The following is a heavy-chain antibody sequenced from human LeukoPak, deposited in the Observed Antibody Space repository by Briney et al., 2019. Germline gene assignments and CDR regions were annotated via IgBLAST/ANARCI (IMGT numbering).Heavy chain of an antibody. CDR2: ISATGGST. Sequence: GGSLRLSCAASGFNFNTYAMSWVRQGPGKGLEWVSFISATGGSTYYADSVKGRFTISRDNSKNTLYLQMNSLRAEDTAVYYCAKPDGGSCYTQWGQGTLVTVSS. V-gene: IGHV3-23*01. CDR1: GFNFNTYA. CDR3: AKPDGGSCYTQ. D-gene: IGHD2-15*01. J-gene: IGHJ4*02.